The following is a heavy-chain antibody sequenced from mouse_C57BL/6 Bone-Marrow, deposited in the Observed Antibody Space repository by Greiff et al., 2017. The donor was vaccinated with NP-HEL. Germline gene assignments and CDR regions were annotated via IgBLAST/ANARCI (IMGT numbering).Heavy chain of an antibody. D-gene: IGHD2-5*01. J-gene: IGHJ1*03. CDR1: GYTFTSYG. CDR2: IYPRSGNT. V-gene: IGHV1-81*01. CDR3: ARRIVYYSNYGWYVDV. Sequence: QVQLQQSGAELARPGASVKLSCKASGYTFTSYGISWVKQRTGQGLEWIGEIYPRSGNTYYNEKFKGKATLTADKSSSTAYMELRSLTSEDSAVYFCARRIVYYSNYGWYVDVWGTGTTVTVSS.